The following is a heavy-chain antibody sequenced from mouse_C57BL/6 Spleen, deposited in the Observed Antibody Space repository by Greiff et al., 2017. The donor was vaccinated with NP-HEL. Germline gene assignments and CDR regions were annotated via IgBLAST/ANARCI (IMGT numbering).Heavy chain of an antibody. Sequence: VHLVESGPELVKPGASVKISCKASGYAFSSSWMNWVKQRPGKGLEWIGRIYPGDGDTNYNGKFKGKATLTADKSSSTAYMQLSSLTSEDSAVYFCASPDYYGSSYPWFAYWGQGTLVTVSA. CDR2: IYPGDGDT. J-gene: IGHJ3*01. CDR3: ASPDYYGSSYPWFAY. CDR1: GYAFSSSW. V-gene: IGHV1-82*01. D-gene: IGHD1-1*01.